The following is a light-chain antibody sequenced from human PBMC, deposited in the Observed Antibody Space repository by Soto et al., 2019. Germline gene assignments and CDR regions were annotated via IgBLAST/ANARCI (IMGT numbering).Light chain of an antibody. CDR2: EVN. V-gene: IGLV2-8*01. J-gene: IGLJ1*01. CDR3: CSSADNNIYV. CDR1: GSDVGGYDY. Sequence: SVLTQHASVSGSPGQSITISCPGTGSDVGGYDYVSWYQQHPGKAPQLMIYEVNKRPSGVPDRFSGSKSGNTASLTVSGHQAEDEADYYCCSSADNNIYVFGTGTKVTVL.